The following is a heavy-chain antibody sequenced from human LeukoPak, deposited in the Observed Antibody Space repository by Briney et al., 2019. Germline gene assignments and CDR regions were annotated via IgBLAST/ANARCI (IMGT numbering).Heavy chain of an antibody. CDR1: GYTLTGYY. D-gene: IGHD3-22*01. CDR2: INPNSGGT. J-gene: IGHJ4*02. V-gene: IGHV1-2*02. Sequence: ASVKVSCKASGYTLTGYYMHWVRQAPGQGLEWMGWINPNSGGTNYAQKFQGRVTMTRDASISTAYMELSRLRSDDTAVYYCARDPPYYYDSSGYDYWGQGTLVTVSS. CDR3: ARDPPYYYDSSGYDY.